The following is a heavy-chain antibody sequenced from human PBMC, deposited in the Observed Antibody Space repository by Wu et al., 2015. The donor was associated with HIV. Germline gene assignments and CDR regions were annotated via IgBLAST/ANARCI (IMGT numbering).Heavy chain of an antibody. D-gene: IGHD5-18*01. V-gene: IGHV1-69*12. CDR2: IVPILGTT. Sequence: QVQLVQSGAEVKKPGSSVKVSCTASGGTFSRYAISWVRQAPGQGLEWMGGIVPILGTTNFAQKFQGRVTITADESTSTSYMELSSLRSEDTAVYYCARDAQYSYGYXRSNWFRPLGPGNPGHRLL. CDR1: GGTFSRYA. J-gene: IGHJ5*02. CDR3: ARDAQYSYGYXRSNWFRP.